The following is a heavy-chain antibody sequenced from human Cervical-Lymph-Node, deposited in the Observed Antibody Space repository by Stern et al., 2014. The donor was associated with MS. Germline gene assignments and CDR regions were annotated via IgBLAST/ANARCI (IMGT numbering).Heavy chain of an antibody. J-gene: IGHJ6*02. CDR3: ARDRGLTHYFYGMDV. D-gene: IGHD3-10*01. Sequence: VQLLESGGGVVQPGKSLRLSCAASGFTFSDYGMHWVRQAPGKGLEWVALATYDGSDQYYADPVKGRFTVSRDNSKNTVLLQMNGLRPEDTAVYFCARDRGLTHYFYGMDVWGQGTTVTVSS. CDR2: ATYDGSDQ. V-gene: IGHV3-30*03. CDR1: GFTFSDYG.